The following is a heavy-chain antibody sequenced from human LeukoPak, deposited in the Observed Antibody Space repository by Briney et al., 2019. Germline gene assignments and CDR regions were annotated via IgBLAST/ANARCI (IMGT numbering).Heavy chain of an antibody. CDR1: GFTVSRNY. CDR2: IYSGGST. V-gene: IGHV3-66*01. J-gene: IGHJ6*02. D-gene: IGHD5-12*01. Sequence: GGSLRLSCAASGFTVSRNYMSWVRQAPGKGLEWVSVIYSGGSTYYADSVEGRFTISRDSSKNTLYLQMNSLRAEDTAVYYCARDMGYAADLGWYYYYGMDVWGQGTTVTVSS. CDR3: ARDMGYAADLGWYYYYGMDV.